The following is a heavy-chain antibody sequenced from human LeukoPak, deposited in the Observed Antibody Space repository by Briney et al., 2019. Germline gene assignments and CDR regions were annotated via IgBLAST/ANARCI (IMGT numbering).Heavy chain of an antibody. V-gene: IGHV3-66*01. CDR1: GFTVSSNC. Sequence: PGGSLRLSCAASGFTVSSNCMSWVRQAPWEGLEWVSVIYSGGNTYYADAVKGRFTISRDSSKNTLYLQMNSLRAEDTAVYYCARWAISSSSPHYYYYGMDVWGQGTTVTVSS. J-gene: IGHJ6*02. D-gene: IGHD6-6*01. CDR2: IYSGGNT. CDR3: ARWAISSSSPHYYYYGMDV.